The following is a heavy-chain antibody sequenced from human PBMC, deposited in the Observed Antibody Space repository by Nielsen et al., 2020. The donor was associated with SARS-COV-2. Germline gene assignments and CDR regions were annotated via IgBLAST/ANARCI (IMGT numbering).Heavy chain of an antibody. Sequence: ASVKVSCKASGYTFTSYAMHWVRQAPGQRLEWMGWSNAGNGNTKYSQEFQGRVTITRDTSASTAYMELSSLRSEDTAVYYCARGKLTATVFNYYYGMDVWGQGTTVTVSS. J-gene: IGHJ6*02. V-gene: IGHV1-3*02. CDR2: SNAGNGNT. CDR1: GYTFTSYA. CDR3: ARGKLTATVFNYYYGMDV. D-gene: IGHD5-18*01.